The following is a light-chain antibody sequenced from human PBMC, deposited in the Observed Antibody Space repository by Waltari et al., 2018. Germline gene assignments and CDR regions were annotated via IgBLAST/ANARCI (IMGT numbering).Light chain of an antibody. V-gene: IGLV4-69*01. CDR2: VNSDGSQ. J-gene: IGLJ2*01. CDR3: QTWGTGIQL. Sequence: LGLTQSPSASASLGASVKITCSLPGEYSAYAIAWHQQQPLKGPRYLMTVNSDGSQKKGDGISERFSGSSSDLDRYLIISRLQSDDEADYFCQTWGTGIQLFGSGTKLTVL. CDR1: GEYSAYA.